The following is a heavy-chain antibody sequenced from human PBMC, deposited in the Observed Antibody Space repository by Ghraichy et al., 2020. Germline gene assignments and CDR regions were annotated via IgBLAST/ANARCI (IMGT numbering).Heavy chain of an antibody. CDR2: ISSSSSTI. Sequence: GGSLRLSCAASGFTFSSYSMNWVRQAPGKGLEWVSYISSSSSTIYYADSVKGRFTISRDNAKNSLYLQMISLRDEDTAVYYCARDYDSSGYGYYYYYGMDVWGQGTTVTVSS. J-gene: IGHJ6*02. V-gene: IGHV3-48*02. CDR3: ARDYDSSGYGYYYYYGMDV. D-gene: IGHD3-22*01. CDR1: GFTFSSYS.